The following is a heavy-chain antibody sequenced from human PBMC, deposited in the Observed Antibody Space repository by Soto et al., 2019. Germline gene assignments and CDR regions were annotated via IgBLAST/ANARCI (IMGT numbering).Heavy chain of an antibody. CDR3: ARYSPPKKTYDSNPGWFDP. J-gene: IGHJ5*02. CDR2: VRDTGST. CDR1: GGSMNIYY. Sequence: QVQLQESGPGQVKPSETLSLTCTVSGGSMNIYYWTWIRQPPGKGLEWIGYVRDTGSTNYNPSLTSRVTLSIDTSRNQFSLSLSSVTAADTAVYFCARYSPPKKTYDSNPGWFDPWGQGTLVAVSS. D-gene: IGHD3-22*01. V-gene: IGHV4-59*01.